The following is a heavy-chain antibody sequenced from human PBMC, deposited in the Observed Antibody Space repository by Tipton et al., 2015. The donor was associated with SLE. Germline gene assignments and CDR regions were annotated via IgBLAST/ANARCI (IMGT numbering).Heavy chain of an antibody. Sequence: TLSLTCTVSGGSISSYYWSWIRQPPGKGLEWIGYIYYSGSTYYNPSLKSRVTISVDTSKNQLSLKLSAVTAADTAVYYCARALWKGGDYWGQGTLVTVSS. CDR3: ARALWKGGDY. CDR1: GGSISSYY. V-gene: IGHV4-59*12. J-gene: IGHJ4*02. CDR2: IYYSGST. D-gene: IGHD1-1*01.